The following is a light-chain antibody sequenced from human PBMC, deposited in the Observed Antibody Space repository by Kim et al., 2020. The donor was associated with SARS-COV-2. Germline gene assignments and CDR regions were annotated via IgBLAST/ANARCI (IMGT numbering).Light chain of an antibody. J-gene: IGLJ2*01. CDR3: AAWDDNLNVL. CDR2: RND. V-gene: IGLV1-44*01. Sequence: PGQGVTISCAGRGSDSGSKTVNWYQHLPGLAPKLLIFRNDQRPSGVPARFSASKSGTSASLTITGLQSEDEADYYCAAWDDNLNVLFGGGTQLTVL. CDR1: GSDSGSKT.